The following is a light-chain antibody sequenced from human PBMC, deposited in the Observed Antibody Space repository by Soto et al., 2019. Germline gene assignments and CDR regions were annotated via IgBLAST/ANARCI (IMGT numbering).Light chain of an antibody. Sequence: QSVLTQPPSVSGAPGQRVTISCAGGSSSIGAGYDVHWYQQLPGTAPKLLIYGNFNRPSGVPDRFSGSKSGTSASLAITGLQAGDEAVYYCQSYDSSLSGVVFGGGTKLTVL. CDR2: GNF. V-gene: IGLV1-40*01. CDR3: QSYDSSLSGVV. J-gene: IGLJ2*01. CDR1: SSSIGAGYD.